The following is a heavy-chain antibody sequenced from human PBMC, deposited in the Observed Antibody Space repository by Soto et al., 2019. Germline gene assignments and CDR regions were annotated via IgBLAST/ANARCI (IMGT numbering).Heavy chain of an antibody. J-gene: IGHJ6*02. Sequence: GGSLSLSCAASGFPFTNAWMNWVRQAPGKGLEWVGRIKSKTDGETTDYAAPVKGRFTVSRDDSKNTLYLQMNSLKTEDTAVYYCTTVLKFKYYGMDVWGLGTTVPVSS. CDR2: IKSKTDGETT. CDR3: TTVLKFKYYGMDV. CDR1: GFPFTNAW. V-gene: IGHV3-15*07.